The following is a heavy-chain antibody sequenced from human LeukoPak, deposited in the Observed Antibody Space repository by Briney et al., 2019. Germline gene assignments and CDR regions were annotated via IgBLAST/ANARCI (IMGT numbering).Heavy chain of an antibody. J-gene: IGHJ4*02. CDR1: GFTLSSYW. Sequence: GGSLRLSCAASGFTLSSYWMSWVRQAPGKGLEWAANIKQDGSEKYYVDSVKGRFTISRDNAKNSLYLQMNSLRAEDTAVYYCARDYGDYWGQGTLVTVSS. CDR3: ARDYGDY. CDR2: IKQDGSEK. V-gene: IGHV3-7*01. D-gene: IGHD4-17*01.